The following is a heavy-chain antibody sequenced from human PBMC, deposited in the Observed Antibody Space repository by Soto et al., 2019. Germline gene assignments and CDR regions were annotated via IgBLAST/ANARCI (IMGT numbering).Heavy chain of an antibody. CDR2: FSGGRGAT. CDR1: GFTLGTYG. J-gene: IGHJ4*02. Sequence: ELQLLESGGGLVQPGGSLRLSCTVSGFTLGTYGVPWVRQAPGKGLEWVSGFSGGRGATHYADSVRGRFTISRDDSKHTVFLQMTRLRAEDTTVYDCVKCHGYVDDWGQGAPVTVSS. V-gene: IGHV3-23*01. CDR3: VKCHGYVDD.